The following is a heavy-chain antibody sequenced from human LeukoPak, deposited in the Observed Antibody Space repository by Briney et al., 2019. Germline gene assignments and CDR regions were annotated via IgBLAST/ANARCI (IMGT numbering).Heavy chain of an antibody. CDR2: IWFDGSNK. J-gene: IGHJ6*03. CDR3: ARDFVYYYYMDV. CDR1: RFTFSDYT. Sequence: GGSLRLSCAASRFTFSDYTIHWVRQAPGKGLEWVAVIWFDGSNKYYADSVKGRFTISRDNAKNSLYLQMNSLRAEDTAVYYCARDFVYYYYMDVWGKGTTVTVSS. V-gene: IGHV3-33*01.